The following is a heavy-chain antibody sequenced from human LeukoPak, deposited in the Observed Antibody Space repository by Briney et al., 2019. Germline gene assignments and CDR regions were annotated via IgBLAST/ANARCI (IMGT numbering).Heavy chain of an antibody. Sequence: GGSLRLSCAASGFTFSDYYMTWIRQAPGKGLEWVSYISSSSSTIYYADSVKGRFTISRDNAKNSLYLQMNSLRAADTAVYYCARVPTAIAALPFDYWGQGTLVTVSS. V-gene: IGHV3-11*01. CDR3: ARVPTAIAALPFDY. D-gene: IGHD6-6*01. J-gene: IGHJ4*02. CDR1: GFTFSDYY. CDR2: ISSSSSTI.